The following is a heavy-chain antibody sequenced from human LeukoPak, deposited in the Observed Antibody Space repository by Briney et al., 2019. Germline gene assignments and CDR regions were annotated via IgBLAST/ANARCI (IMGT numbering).Heavy chain of an antibody. V-gene: IGHV3-23*01. CDR3: ANSRGYGWGNL. CDR2: IGGGGTNT. D-gene: IGHD3-10*01. Sequence: GGSLRLSCAASGFTFSSYAISWVRQAPGKGLEWVSAIGGGGTNTYYAESVKGRFTISRDNSKNTVYLQMRAEDTAVYYCANSRGYGWGNLWGQGTLVTVSS. J-gene: IGHJ5*02. CDR1: GFTFSSYA.